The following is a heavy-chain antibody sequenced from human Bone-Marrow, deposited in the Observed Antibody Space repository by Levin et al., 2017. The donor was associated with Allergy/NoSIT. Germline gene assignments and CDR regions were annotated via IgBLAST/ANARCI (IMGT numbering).Heavy chain of an antibody. CDR3: TRELPTGIIQQFSSAVSYES. CDR2: FIPIFDTI. J-gene: IGHJ4*02. Sequence: PWASVKVSCRASRGTFSSYSINWVRQAPGQGLEWMGGFIPIFDTIKYAQKFQGRVTFTADDSTNTVYMELRGLKSEDTAVYYCTRELPTGIIQQFSSAVSYESWGQGTLVSVSS. D-gene: IGHD3-22*01. V-gene: IGHV1-69*13. CDR1: RGTFSSYS.